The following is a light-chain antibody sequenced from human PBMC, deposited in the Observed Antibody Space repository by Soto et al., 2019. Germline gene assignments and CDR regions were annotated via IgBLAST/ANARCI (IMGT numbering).Light chain of an antibody. CDR3: QQCATSPLT. CDR1: QSISKNY. CDR2: DAS. J-gene: IGKJ1*01. Sequence: EIVLTQSPGTLSLSPGERATLSCRASQSISKNYLAWYQHKPGQAPRLLIDDASNRATGIPDRFSGSGSGTDFTLTISSLEPEDSAVYYCQQCATSPLTFGQGTKAEIK. V-gene: IGKV3-20*01.